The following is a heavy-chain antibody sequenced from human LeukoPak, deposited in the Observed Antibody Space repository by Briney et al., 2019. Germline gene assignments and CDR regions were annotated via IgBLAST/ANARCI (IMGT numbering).Heavy chain of an antibody. Sequence: GGSLRLSCAASGFTVSSNYMSWVRQAPGKGLEWVSSISSSSSYIYYADSVKGRFTISRDNAKNSLYLQMNSLRAEDTAVYYCARDTAGDGSNFQHWGQGTLVTVSS. V-gene: IGHV3-21*01. CDR1: GFTVSSNY. CDR3: ARDTAGDGSNFQH. CDR2: ISSSSSYI. J-gene: IGHJ1*01. D-gene: IGHD5-24*01.